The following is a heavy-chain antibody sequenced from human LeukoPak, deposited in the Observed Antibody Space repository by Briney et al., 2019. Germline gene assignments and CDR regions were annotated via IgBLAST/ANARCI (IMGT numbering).Heavy chain of an antibody. CDR1: GGSISSGSYY. Sequence: SGTLSLTCAVSGGSISSGSYYWSWIRQPAGKGLEWIGRIYTSGSTNYNSSLESRVTISVDTSKNQFSLKLSSVTAADTAVYYCARAPNYGSGSQYFDYWGQGTLVTVSS. D-gene: IGHD3-10*01. CDR2: IYTSGST. CDR3: ARAPNYGSGSQYFDY. J-gene: IGHJ4*02. V-gene: IGHV4-61*02.